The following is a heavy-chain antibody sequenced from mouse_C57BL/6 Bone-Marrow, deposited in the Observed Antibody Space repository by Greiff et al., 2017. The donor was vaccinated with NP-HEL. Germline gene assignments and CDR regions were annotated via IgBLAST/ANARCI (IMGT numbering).Heavy chain of an antibody. V-gene: IGHV1-64*01. Sequence: QVQLQQPGAELVKPGASVKLSCKASGYTFTSYWMHWVKQRPGQGLEWIGMIHPNSGSTNYNEKFKSKATLTVDKSSSTAYMQLSSLTSEDSAVYYCARRSSPYYYAMDYWGQGTSVTVSS. J-gene: IGHJ4*01. D-gene: IGHD1-1*01. CDR3: ARRSSPYYYAMDY. CDR1: GYTFTSYW. CDR2: IHPNSGST.